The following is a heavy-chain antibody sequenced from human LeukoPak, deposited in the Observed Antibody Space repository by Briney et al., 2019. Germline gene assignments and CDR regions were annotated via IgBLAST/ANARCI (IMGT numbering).Heavy chain of an antibody. J-gene: IGHJ4*02. CDR1: GFTVSSNY. CDR2: IYSGGST. V-gene: IGHV3-66*02. CDR3: AREPDIVEVPAPHY. Sequence: GGSLRLSCAASGFTVSSNYMSWVRQAPGKGLEWVSVIYSGGSTYYADSVKGRFTISRDNSKNTLYLQMNSLRAEDTAVYYCAREPDIVEVPAPHYWGQGTLVTVSS. D-gene: IGHD2-2*01.